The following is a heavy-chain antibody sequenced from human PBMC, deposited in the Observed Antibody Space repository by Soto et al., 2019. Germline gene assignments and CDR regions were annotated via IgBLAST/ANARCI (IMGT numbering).Heavy chain of an antibody. CDR3: ARVFEAPTSGGFDP. Sequence: LSLTCAASGFTFSDYYMSWIRQAPGKGLEWVSYISSSGSTIYYADSVKGRFTISRDNAKNSLYLQMNSLRAEDTAVYYCARVFEAPTSGGFDPWGQGTLVTVSS. CDR2: ISSSGSTI. V-gene: IGHV3-11*01. CDR1: GFTFSDYY. J-gene: IGHJ5*02. D-gene: IGHD3-3*01.